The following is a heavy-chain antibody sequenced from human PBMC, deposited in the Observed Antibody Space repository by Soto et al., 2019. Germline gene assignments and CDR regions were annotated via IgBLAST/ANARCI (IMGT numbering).Heavy chain of an antibody. D-gene: IGHD3-3*01. V-gene: IGHV3-9*01. J-gene: IGHJ3*02. CDR3: AKDIAIFGVQSDAFDI. Sequence: PGGSLRLSWAASGFTFDDYARHRVRQAPGKGLEWVSGISWNSGSIGYADSVKGRFTISRDNAKNSLYLQMNSLRAEDTALYYCAKDIAIFGVQSDAFDIWGQGTMVTVSS. CDR1: GFTFDDYA. CDR2: ISWNSGSI.